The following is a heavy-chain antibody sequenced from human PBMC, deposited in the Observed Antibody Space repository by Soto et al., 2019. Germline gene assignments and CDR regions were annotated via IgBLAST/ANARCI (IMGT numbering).Heavy chain of an antibody. CDR3: ARVLVPPGYCSGGSCYSWFDP. J-gene: IGHJ5*02. Sequence: QVQLQQSGPGLVKPSQTLSLTCAISGDSVSSNSAAWNWIRQSPSRGLEWLGRTYYRSKWYNDYAVSVKSRITINPDTSKNQFSLQLNSVTPEDTAVYYCARVLVPPGYCSGGSCYSWFDPWGQGTLVTVSS. V-gene: IGHV6-1*01. CDR2: TYYRSKWYN. D-gene: IGHD2-15*01. CDR1: GDSVSSNSAA.